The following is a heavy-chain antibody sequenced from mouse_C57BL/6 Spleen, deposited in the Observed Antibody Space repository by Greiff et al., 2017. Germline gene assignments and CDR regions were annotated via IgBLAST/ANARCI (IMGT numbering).Heavy chain of an antibody. J-gene: IGHJ4*01. CDR3: ASRDYGNYAMDY. V-gene: IGHV1-50*01. CDR2: IDPSDSYT. CDR1: GYTFTSYW. D-gene: IGHD2-1*01. Sequence: VQLKQPGAELVKPGASVKLSCKASGYTFTSYWMQWVKQRPGQGLEWIGEIDPSDSYTNYNQKFKGKATLTVDTSSSTAYMQLSSLTSEDSAVYYCASRDYGNYAMDYWGQGTSVTVSS.